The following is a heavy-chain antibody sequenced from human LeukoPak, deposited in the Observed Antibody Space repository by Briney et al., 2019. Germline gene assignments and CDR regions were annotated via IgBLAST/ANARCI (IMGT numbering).Heavy chain of an antibody. CDR2: IYYSGST. Sequence: SETLSLTCTVSGCSISSYYLSWVRQPPGKGLEWIGYIYYSGSTNYNPSPKSRVTISVDTSKNQFSLKLSSLTAADTAVYYCARFNTVTTEPRFPLDWGQGTLVTVSS. CDR1: GCSISSYY. CDR3: ARFNTVTTEPRFPLD. V-gene: IGHV4-59*01. J-gene: IGHJ4*02. D-gene: IGHD4-17*01.